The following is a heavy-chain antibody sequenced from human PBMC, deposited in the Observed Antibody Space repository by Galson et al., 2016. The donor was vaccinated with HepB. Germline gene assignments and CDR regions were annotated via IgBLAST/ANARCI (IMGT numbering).Heavy chain of an antibody. CDR1: GITFRSYT. D-gene: IGHD6-19*01. J-gene: IGHJ4*02. V-gene: IGHV3-21*01. CDR3: ASRHSGWYYFDY. Sequence: SLRLSCAVSGITFRSYTMNWVRQAPGKGLEWVSSISGGSSYIYYADSVKGRFTISRDHAKNSPYLQMNSLSAEDTAVYYCASRHSGWYYFDYWGQGTLVTVSS. CDR2: ISGGSSYI.